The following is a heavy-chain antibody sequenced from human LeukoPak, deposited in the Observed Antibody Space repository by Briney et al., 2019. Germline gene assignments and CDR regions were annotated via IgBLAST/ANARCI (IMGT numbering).Heavy chain of an antibody. D-gene: IGHD6-19*01. CDR2: ISSNGGST. CDR1: GFTFSSYA. V-gene: IGHV3-64*01. Sequence: GGSLRLSCAASGFTFSSYAMHWVRQAPGKGLEYVSAISSNGGSTYYANSVKGRFTISRDNSKNTLYLQMGSLRAEDKAVYYCARGTSSGWYSVDDAFDIWGQGTMVTVSS. J-gene: IGHJ3*02. CDR3: ARGTSSGWYSVDDAFDI.